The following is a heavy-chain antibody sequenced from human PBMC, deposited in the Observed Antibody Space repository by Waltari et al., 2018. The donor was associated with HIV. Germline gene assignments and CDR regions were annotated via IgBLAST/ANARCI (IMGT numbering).Heavy chain of an antibody. CDR1: GDSISSYY. CDR2: IFFSGRA. D-gene: IGHD3-9*01. CDR3: ARGYDILTGSGFDS. J-gene: IGHJ4*02. Sequence: QVQLQESGPRLVRPSKTLSLNCFVSGDSISSYYWNLIRQPPGKGLEWVGNIFFSGRANYNPSLKSRLTISVDSSQNHFSLQLTSVTPADTAVYYCARGYDILTGSGFDSWGPGVLVTVSP. V-gene: IGHV4-59*01.